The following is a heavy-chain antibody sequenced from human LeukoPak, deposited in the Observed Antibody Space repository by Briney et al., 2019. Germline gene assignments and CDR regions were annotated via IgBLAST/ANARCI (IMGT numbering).Heavy chain of an antibody. CDR2: IIPIFGTA. V-gene: IGHV1-69*01. Sequence: GSSVKVSCKASGGTFSGYAISWVRQAPGQGLEWMGGIIPIFGTANYAQKFQGRVTITADESTSTAYMELRSLRSDDTAVYYCARARDSSGYYYYFDYWGQGALVTVSS. D-gene: IGHD3-22*01. J-gene: IGHJ4*02. CDR1: GGTFSGYA. CDR3: ARARDSSGYYYYFDY.